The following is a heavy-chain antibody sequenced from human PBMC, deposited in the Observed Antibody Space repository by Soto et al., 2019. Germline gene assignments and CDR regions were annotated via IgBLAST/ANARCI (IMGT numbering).Heavy chain of an antibody. CDR1: GYIFTAYS. J-gene: IGHJ1*01. CDR3: AREENCRGGTCYSEYFHH. D-gene: IGHD2-15*01. CDR2: VNPSGGSA. Sequence: QVQLVQSGGEVKKPGASVKVSCKTSGYIFTAYSMHWVRQAPGQGLEWMGVVNPSGGSAHYAQSFEGRVTLTRDTSTSTFYIELSSLRSEDTAVYYCAREENCRGGTCYSEYFHHWGQGTLVTDSS. V-gene: IGHV1-46*01.